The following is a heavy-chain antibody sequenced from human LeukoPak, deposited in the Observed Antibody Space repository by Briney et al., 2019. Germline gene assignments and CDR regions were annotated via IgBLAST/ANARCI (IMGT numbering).Heavy chain of an antibody. D-gene: IGHD3-22*01. V-gene: IGHV4-59*08. J-gene: IGHJ4*02. CDR3: ARVGYYYDSSGIDY. CDR2: IYYSGST. Sequence: SETLSLTCTVSGGSINSYYWSWIRQPPGKGLEWIGYIYYSGSTNYNPSLKSRVTISVDTSKNQFSLRLSSVTAADTAVYYCARVGYYYDSSGIDYWGQGTLVTVSS. CDR1: GGSINSYY.